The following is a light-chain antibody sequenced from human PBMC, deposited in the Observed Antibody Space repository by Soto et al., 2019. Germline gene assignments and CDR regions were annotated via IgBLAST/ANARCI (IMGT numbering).Light chain of an antibody. J-gene: IGKJ1*01. CDR3: QQIYAAPVT. CDR2: GAS. CDR1: HSISSC. Sequence: DIQMTQSPSSLSASVGDRVTITCRASHSISSCLNWYQQKPGKAPKLLIYGASNLQSGVPSRFSGSESGTGFIPTISSLQPEDFATYYCQQIYAAPVTFGQGTKVEIK. V-gene: IGKV1-39*01.